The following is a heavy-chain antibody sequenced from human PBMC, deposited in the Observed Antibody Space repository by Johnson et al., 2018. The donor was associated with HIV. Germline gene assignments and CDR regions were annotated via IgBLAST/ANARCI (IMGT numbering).Heavy chain of an antibody. CDR2: INWNGDNT. D-gene: IGHD1-26*01. CDR3: ARGGMRGELGAFDI. CDR1: GFTFDDYD. V-gene: IGHV3-20*04. J-gene: IGHJ3*02. Sequence: MQLVESGGSVVRPGGSLRLSCAASGFTFDDYDMNWVRQAPGKGLEWVSGINWNGDNTGYGDSVKGRFTIFRDNAKNSLYLQMNRLRAEDTALYYCARGGMRGELGAFDIWGQGTMVTVSS.